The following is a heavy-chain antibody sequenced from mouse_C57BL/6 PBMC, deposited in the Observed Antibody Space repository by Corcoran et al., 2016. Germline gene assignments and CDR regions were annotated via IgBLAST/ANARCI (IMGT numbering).Heavy chain of an antibody. D-gene: IGHD3-1*01. CDR2: INTYSGVP. J-gene: IGHJ2*01. Sequence: QNQLVQSGPELKKPGETVKISCKASGYTFTTDGMSWVKQAPGKGLKWMGWINTYSGVPTYADDFKGRFAFSLETSASTAYLQINNLKNEETATYFCARYRGYYFDYWGQGTTLTVSS. V-gene: IGHV9-3*01. CDR3: ARYRGYYFDY. CDR1: GYTFTTDG.